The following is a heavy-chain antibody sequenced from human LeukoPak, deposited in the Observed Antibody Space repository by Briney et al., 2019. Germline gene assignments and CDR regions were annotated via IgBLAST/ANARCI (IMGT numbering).Heavy chain of an antibody. CDR2: INPNTGGT. CDR1: GYTFTGYN. J-gene: IGHJ3*02. Sequence: GASVKVSCTASGYTFTGYNIHWVRQAPGQGLEWMGWINPNTGGTDYAQKFQGRVNLTRDTSISTAYIELSRLTSDDTAIFYCARAEPFPSDAFDIWGQGTMVTVSS. D-gene: IGHD2-21*01. CDR3: ARAEPFPSDAFDI. V-gene: IGHV1-2*02.